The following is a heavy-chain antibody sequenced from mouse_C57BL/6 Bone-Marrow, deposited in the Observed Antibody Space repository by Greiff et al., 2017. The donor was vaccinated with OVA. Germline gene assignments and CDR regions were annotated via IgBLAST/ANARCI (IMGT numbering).Heavy chain of an antibody. Sequence: VQLQQSGPVLVKPGPSVKISCKASGFTFTDYYMHWVKQSHGKSLEWIGLVYPYNGGTSYNQKFKGKATLTVDTSSSTAYMELNSLTSEDSAFYYCASPYYCGSSYVWYFDVWGTGTTVTVSS. CDR1: GFTFTDYY. J-gene: IGHJ1*03. V-gene: IGHV1-36*01. D-gene: IGHD1-1*01. CDR3: ASPYYCGSSYVWYFDV. CDR2: VYPYNGGT.